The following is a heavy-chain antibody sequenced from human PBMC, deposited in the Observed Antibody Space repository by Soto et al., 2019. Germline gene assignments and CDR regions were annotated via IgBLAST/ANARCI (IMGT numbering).Heavy chain of an antibody. J-gene: IGHJ4*02. CDR2: ISGSGGST. V-gene: IGHV3-23*01. D-gene: IGHD2-15*01. Sequence: EVQLLESGGGLVQPGGSLRLSCAASGFTFSSYAMSWVRQAPGKGLEWVSAISGSGGSTYYADSVKGRFTISRDNSKNTMYLQMKSLRAEDTAVYYCETLPERWLQSRIDYWGQGTLVTVSS. CDR3: ETLPERWLQSRIDY. CDR1: GFTFSSYA.